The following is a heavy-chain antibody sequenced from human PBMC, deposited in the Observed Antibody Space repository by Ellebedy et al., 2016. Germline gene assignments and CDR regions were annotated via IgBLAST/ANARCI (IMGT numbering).Heavy chain of an antibody. V-gene: IGHV4-30-4*08. CDR1: GGSISSGGYY. CDR3: ARWVGPTTVVINPIGHDY. D-gene: IGHD4-23*01. CDR2: IYYSGST. Sequence: SETLSLTXTVSGGSISSGGYYWSWIRQHPGKGLVWIGYIYYSGSTYYNPSLKSRVTISVDTSKNQFSLKLSSVTAADTAVYYCARWVGPTTVVINPIGHDYWGQGTLVTVSS. J-gene: IGHJ4*02.